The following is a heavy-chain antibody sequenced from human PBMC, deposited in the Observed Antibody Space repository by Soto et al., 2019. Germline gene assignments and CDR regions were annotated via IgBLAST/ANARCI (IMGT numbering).Heavy chain of an antibody. CDR1: GYTFTSYG. Sequence: ASVKVSCKASGYTFTSYGISWVRQAPGQGLEWMGWISAYHGNTNYAQKLQGRVTMTTDTSTSTAYMELRSLRSDDTAVYYCAREPPTRYRGRGSGWSRYFDYWGQGTLVTVSS. CDR2: ISAYHGNT. J-gene: IGHJ4*02. D-gene: IGHD6-19*01. V-gene: IGHV1-18*01. CDR3: AREPPTRYRGRGSGWSRYFDY.